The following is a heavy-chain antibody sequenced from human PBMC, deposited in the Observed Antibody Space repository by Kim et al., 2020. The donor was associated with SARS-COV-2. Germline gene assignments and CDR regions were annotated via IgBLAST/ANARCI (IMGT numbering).Heavy chain of an antibody. Sequence: SETLSLTCIVSGGSIGSRTYYWGWIRQPPGKGLEWIGTIDFRGSIHYNPSLKSRLTMSVDMTRSQFSLILSSVTTAATAVYYCARHSNRVMRAFDVWGQETTVTVSS. V-gene: IGHV4-39*01. CDR3: ARHSNRVMRAFDV. D-gene: IGHD2-21*01. J-gene: IGHJ3*01. CDR2: IDFRGSI. CDR1: GGSIGSRTYY.